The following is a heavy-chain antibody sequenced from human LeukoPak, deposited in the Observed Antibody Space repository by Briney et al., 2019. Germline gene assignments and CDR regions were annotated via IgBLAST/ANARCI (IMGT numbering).Heavy chain of an antibody. D-gene: IGHD1-26*01. CDR1: GYTFVDYY. V-gene: IGHV1-2*02. J-gene: IGHJ6*03. CDR2: INPNSGGT. Sequence: ASVTVSLTSSGYTFVDYYMHWVRQAPGQGLEWMGWINPNSGGTNYAQKFQGRVTMTRDTSISTAYMDLSRLKSDDTAVYFCAREAGDSATTRVDYYYSHYMDVWGTGTTVTVSS. CDR3: AREAGDSATTRVDYYYSHYMDV.